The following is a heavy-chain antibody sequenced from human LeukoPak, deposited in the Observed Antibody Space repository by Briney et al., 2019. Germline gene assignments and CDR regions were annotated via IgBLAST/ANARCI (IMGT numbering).Heavy chain of an antibody. CDR1: GGSISSYY. V-gene: IGHV4-59*01. CDR2: IYYSGST. D-gene: IGHD3-22*01. J-gene: IGHJ6*03. Sequence: SETLSLTCTVSGGSISSYYWSWLRQPPGKGLEWIGYIYYSGSTNYNPSLKSRVTISVDTSKNQFSLKLSSVTAADTAVYYCARRRYYYDSSGYYPYYYYMDVWGKGTTVTVSS. CDR3: ARRRYYYDSSGYYPYYYYMDV.